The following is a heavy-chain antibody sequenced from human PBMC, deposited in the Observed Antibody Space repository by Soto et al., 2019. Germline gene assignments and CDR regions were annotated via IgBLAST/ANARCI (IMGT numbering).Heavy chain of an antibody. Sequence: GGSLRLSCAASGCTFSSYAMHWVRQAPGKGLEWVAVISYDGSNKYYADSVKGRFTISRDNSKNTLYLQMNSLRAEDTAVYYCARGDNDYEVYDAFDIWGQGTMVTVS. V-gene: IGHV3-30-3*01. CDR2: ISYDGSNK. CDR1: GCTFSSYA. D-gene: IGHD4-17*01. J-gene: IGHJ3*02. CDR3: ARGDNDYEVYDAFDI.